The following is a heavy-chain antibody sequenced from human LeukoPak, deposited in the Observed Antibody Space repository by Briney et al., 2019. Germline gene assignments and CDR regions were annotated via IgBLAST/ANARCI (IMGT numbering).Heavy chain of an antibody. CDR3: AKDNTAMVFGEAFDI. D-gene: IGHD5-18*01. J-gene: IGHJ3*02. Sequence: GGSLRLSCAASGFTFSSYAMHWARQAPGKGLEWVSGIVWNSGSIGYADSVKGRFTISRDNAKNSLYLQMNSLRAEDTALYYCAKDNTAMVFGEAFDIWGQGTMVTVSS. CDR2: IVWNSGSI. V-gene: IGHV3-9*01. CDR1: GFTFSSYA.